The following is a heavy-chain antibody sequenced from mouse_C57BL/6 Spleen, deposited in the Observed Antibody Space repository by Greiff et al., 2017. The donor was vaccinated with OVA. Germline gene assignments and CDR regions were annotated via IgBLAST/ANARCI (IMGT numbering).Heavy chain of an antibody. J-gene: IGHJ3*01. D-gene: IGHD2-5*01. Sequence: VQLQQSGAELARPGASVKLSCKASGYTFTSYGISWVKQRTGQGLEWIGEIYPRSGNTYYNEKFKGKATLTADKSSSTAYMELRSLTSEDSAVYFCASGSNYGAYWGQGTLVTVSA. CDR3: ASGSNYGAY. CDR2: IYPRSGNT. CDR1: GYTFTSYG. V-gene: IGHV1-81*01.